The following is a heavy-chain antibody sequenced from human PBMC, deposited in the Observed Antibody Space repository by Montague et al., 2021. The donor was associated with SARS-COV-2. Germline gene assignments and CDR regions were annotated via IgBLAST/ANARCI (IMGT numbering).Heavy chain of an antibody. Sequence: SETLSLTCTVSGGSINGYYWTWVRQPPGKGLQWIPHIYYNGRTSYIPSLKSRLSVSLDKAKYQFSLELTSVTAADTARYFCARGTEVGAFDYWGQGALASVSS. J-gene: IGHJ4*02. V-gene: IGHV4-59*01. CDR3: ARGTEVGAFDY. CDR2: IYYNGRT. D-gene: IGHD1-26*01. CDR1: GGSINGYY.